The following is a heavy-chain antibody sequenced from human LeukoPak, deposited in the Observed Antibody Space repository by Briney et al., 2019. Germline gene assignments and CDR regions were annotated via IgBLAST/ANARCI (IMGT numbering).Heavy chain of an antibody. CDR3: AKVATWTYFNS. J-gene: IGHJ4*02. D-gene: IGHD3/OR15-3a*01. CDR1: GFTFSSYA. V-gene: IGHV3-23*01. CDR2: IGDSGVPT. Sequence: GGSLRLSCAASGFTFSSYAMSWVRQAPGRGLEWVSSIGDSGVPTYYADSVKGRFTISRDNSQNTLYLQMNSLRADDTAVYYCAKVATWTYFNSWGQGTLVTVSS.